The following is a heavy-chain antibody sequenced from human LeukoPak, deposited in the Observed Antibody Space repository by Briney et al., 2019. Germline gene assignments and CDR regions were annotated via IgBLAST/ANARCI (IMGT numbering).Heavy chain of an antibody. V-gene: IGHV3-30-3*01. CDR2: ISYDGSNK. CDR3: ARVRGVVAAIFDY. Sequence: GRSLRLSCAASGFTFSSYAMHWVRQAPGKGLEWVAVISYDGSNKYYADSVKGRFTISRDNSKNTLYLQMNSLRAEDTAVYYCARVRGVVAAIFDYWGQGTLVTVSS. J-gene: IGHJ4*02. D-gene: IGHD2-15*01. CDR1: GFTFSSYA.